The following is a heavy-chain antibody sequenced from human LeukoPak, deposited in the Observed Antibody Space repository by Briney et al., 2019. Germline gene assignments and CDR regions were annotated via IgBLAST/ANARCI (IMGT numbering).Heavy chain of an antibody. Sequence: PGGSLRLSCAASGFTFSSYGMSWVRQAPGKGLEWVSAISGSGGSAYYADSVKGRFTISRDNSKNALYLQMNSLRAEDTAVYYCAKGGSGSYYSYWGQGTLVTVSS. CDR2: ISGSGGSA. CDR1: GFTFSSYG. D-gene: IGHD1-26*01. CDR3: AKGGSGSYYSY. J-gene: IGHJ4*02. V-gene: IGHV3-23*01.